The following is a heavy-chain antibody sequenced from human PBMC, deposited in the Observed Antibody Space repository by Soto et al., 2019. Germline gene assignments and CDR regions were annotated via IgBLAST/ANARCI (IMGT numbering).Heavy chain of an antibody. J-gene: IGHJ3*02. D-gene: IGHD7-27*01. V-gene: IGHV3-21*01. Sequence: GGSLRLSCAASGFTFSSYSMNWVRQAPGKGLEWVSSISSSSSYIYYADSVKGRFTISRDNAKNSLYLQMNSLRAEDTAVYYCASARTGDDAFDIWGQGTMVTVSS. CDR2: ISSSSSYI. CDR3: ASARTGDDAFDI. CDR1: GFTFSSYS.